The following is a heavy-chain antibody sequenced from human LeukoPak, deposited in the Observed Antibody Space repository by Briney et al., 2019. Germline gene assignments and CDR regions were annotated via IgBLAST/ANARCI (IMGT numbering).Heavy chain of an antibody. V-gene: IGHV3-7*01. CDR2: IKQDGSAK. CDR3: DNGDFSDYGDYVDAFDI. D-gene: IGHD4-17*01. CDR1: GFTFNNYW. Sequence: GGSLRLSCAASGFTFNNYWMGWVRQVPGKGRQWVANIKQDGSAKFYVDSVKGRFTISRDNTKNSLYLRMNSLRHERLSIDYCDNGDFSDYGDYVDAFDISGKGSMVTVSS. J-gene: IGHJ3*02.